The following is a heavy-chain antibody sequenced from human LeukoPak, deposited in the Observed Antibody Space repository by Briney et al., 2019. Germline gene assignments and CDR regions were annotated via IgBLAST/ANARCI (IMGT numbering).Heavy chain of an antibody. CDR2: IKHDGSEK. V-gene: IGHV3-7*04. J-gene: IGHJ4*02. CDR3: ARITGVAAAGDY. Sequence: GGSLRLFCAASGFTFSGYWMTWVRQAQGKGLEWVANIKHDGSEKFYVDSVKGRFTISRDNAKNSLYLQLNSLRDEDTAVYYCARITGVAAAGDYWGQGTLVTVSS. CDR1: GFTFSGYW. D-gene: IGHD6-25*01.